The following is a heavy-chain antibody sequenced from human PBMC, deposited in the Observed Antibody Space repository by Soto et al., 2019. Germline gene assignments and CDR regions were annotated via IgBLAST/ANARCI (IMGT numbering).Heavy chain of an antibody. CDR1: GFTFTNYF. Sequence: QVQLVQSGAEVKKPGASVKVSCKASGFTFTNYFFHWVRKAPRQGLEWMGIISPSDGSTNYVQSLQGRVIMTSVSSTSTVYMELSRLRCEDTAVYYCARGDGRGSSGFYYYYGMDVWGHGTTVTVSS. J-gene: IGHJ6*02. D-gene: IGHD6-25*01. CDR3: ARGDGRGSSGFYYYYGMDV. CDR2: ISPSDGST. V-gene: IGHV1-46*01.